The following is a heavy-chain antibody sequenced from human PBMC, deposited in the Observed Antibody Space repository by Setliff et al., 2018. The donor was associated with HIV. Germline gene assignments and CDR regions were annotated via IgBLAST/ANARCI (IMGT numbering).Heavy chain of an antibody. CDR3: VRMISYSPYFDY. J-gene: IGHJ4*02. D-gene: IGHD1-26*01. CDR2: IDWDDDK. Sequence: SGPTLVNPTQTLTLTCTFSGFSLSTSGMCVSWIRQPPGKALERLARIDWDDDKYYSTSLKTRLTISKDTSKNQVVLKMTNMDPVDTATYYCVRMISYSPYFDYWGQGTLVTVSS. V-gene: IGHV2-70*11. CDR1: GFSLSTSGMC.